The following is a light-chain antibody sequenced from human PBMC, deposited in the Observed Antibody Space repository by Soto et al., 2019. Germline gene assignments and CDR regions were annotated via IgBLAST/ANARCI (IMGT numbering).Light chain of an antibody. CDR1: QSISSY. CDR2: AAS. J-gene: IGKJ4*01. CDR3: QQSYSTPRAT. V-gene: IGKV1-39*01. Sequence: DIQMTQSPSSLSASVGDRVTITCRASQSISSYLNWYQQKPGKAPKLLIYAASSLQSGVPSRFSGSGSGTDFTLIISSLQPEDFATYYCQQSYSTPRATFGGGTKVEI.